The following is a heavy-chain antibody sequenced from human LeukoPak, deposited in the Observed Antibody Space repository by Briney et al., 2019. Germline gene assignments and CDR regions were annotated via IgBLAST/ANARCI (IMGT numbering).Heavy chain of an antibody. CDR2: INPNSGGT. V-gene: IGHV1-2*02. D-gene: IGHD2-2*01. Sequence: ASVKVSCKASGYTFTAYYMHWVRQAPGQGLEWMGWINPNSGGTNYAQKFQGRVTMTRDTSITTAYMELSRLRSDDTAVYYCARLVVVPADLFDYWGQGTLVTVSS. CDR3: ARLVVVPADLFDY. J-gene: IGHJ4*02. CDR1: GYTFTAYY.